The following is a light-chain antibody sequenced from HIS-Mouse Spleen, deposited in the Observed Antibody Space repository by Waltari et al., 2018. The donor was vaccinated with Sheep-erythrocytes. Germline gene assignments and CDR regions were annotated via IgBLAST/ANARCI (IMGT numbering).Light chain of an antibody. CDR3: QQYGSSPT. CDR2: DAS. Sequence: EIVLTQSPATLSLSPGERATHSCRASQSVSSYLAWYQQKPGQAPRLLIYDASNRATGIPARFSGSGSGTDFTLTISSLEPEDFAVYYCQQYGSSPTFGQGTKLEIK. J-gene: IGKJ2*01. V-gene: IGKV3-11*01. CDR1: QSVSSY.